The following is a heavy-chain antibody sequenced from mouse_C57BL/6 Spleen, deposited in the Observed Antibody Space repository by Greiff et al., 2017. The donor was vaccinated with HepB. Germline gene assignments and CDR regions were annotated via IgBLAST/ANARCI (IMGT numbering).Heavy chain of an antibody. CDR2: INPYNGGT. CDR1: GYTFTDYY. V-gene: IGHV1-19*01. J-gene: IGHJ3*01. Sequence: EVQLQQSGPVLVKPGASVKMSCKASGYTFTDYYMNWVKQSHGKSLEWIGVINPYNGGTSYNQKFKGKATLTVDKSSSTAYMELNSLTSEDSAVYYCAMVGSSSFAYWGHGTLVTVSA. D-gene: IGHD1-1*01. CDR3: AMVGSSSFAY.